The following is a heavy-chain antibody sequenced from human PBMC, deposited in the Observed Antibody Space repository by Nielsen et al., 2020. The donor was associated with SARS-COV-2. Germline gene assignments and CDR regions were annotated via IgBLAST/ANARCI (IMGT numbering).Heavy chain of an antibody. CDR1: GGSISSYY. V-gene: IGHV4-59*12. CDR2: IYYSGST. J-gene: IGHJ2*01. Sequence: GSLRLSCTVSGGSISSYYWSWIRQPPGKGLEWIGYIYYSGSTNYNPSLQSRVTMSVDTSKNQFSLNLRSVTAADTAVYYCARVPQWYFDLWGRGTLVTVSS. CDR3: ARVPQWYFDL.